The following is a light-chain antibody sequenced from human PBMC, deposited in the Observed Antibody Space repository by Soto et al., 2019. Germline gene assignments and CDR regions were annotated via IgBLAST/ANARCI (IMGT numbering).Light chain of an antibody. Sequence: SVLTQPASVSGSPGQSITLSRTGNSRDVGSYNLVSWYQQHPGKAPKLMIYEVSKRPSGVSNRFSGSKSGNTASLTISGLQAEDEADYYCCSYAGSSTFYVFGTGTKVTVL. J-gene: IGLJ1*01. CDR2: EVS. V-gene: IGLV2-23*02. CDR1: SRDVGSYNL. CDR3: CSYAGSSTFYV.